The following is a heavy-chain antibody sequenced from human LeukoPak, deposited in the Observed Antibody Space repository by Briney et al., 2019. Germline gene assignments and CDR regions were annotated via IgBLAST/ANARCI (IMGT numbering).Heavy chain of an antibody. V-gene: IGHV4-39*01. CDR2: IYYSGST. CDR1: GGSISSSNYY. Sequence: KSSETLSLTCTVSGGSISSSNYYWGWIRQPPGKGLEWIGIIYYSGSTSYNPSLKSRVTISIDTSKNQFSLKLTSVTAADTAVYYCAGPLLTYYSDSSAYSWGQGTLVTVSS. CDR3: AGPLLTYYSDSSAYS. J-gene: IGHJ4*02. D-gene: IGHD3-22*01.